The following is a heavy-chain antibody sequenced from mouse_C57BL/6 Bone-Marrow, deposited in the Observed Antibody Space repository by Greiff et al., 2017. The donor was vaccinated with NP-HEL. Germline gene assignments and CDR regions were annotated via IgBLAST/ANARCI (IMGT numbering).Heavy chain of an antibody. Sequence: QVQLKQPGAELVRPGTSVKLSCKASGYTFTSYWMHWVKQRPGQGLEWIGVIDPSDSYTNYNQKFKGKATLTVDTSSSTAYMQLSSLTSEDSAVYYCARDTTVEGDYWGQGTTLTVSS. CDR1: GYTFTSYW. CDR2: IDPSDSYT. D-gene: IGHD1-1*01. J-gene: IGHJ2*01. V-gene: IGHV1-59*01. CDR3: ARDTTVEGDY.